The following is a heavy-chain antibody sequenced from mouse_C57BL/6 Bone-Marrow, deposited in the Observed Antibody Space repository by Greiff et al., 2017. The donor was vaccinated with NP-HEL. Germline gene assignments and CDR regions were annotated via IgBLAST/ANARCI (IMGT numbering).Heavy chain of an antibody. CDR3: ARERYDAYYYAMDY. Sequence: EVQLQQSGPELVKPGASVKIPCKASGYTFTDYNMDWVEQSHGKSLEWIGDINPNNGGTIYNQKFKGKATLTVDKSSSTAYMELRSLTSEDTAVYYCARERYDAYYYAMDYWGQGTSVTVSS. CDR1: GYTFTDYN. CDR2: INPNNGGT. J-gene: IGHJ4*01. D-gene: IGHD2-12*01. V-gene: IGHV1-18*01.